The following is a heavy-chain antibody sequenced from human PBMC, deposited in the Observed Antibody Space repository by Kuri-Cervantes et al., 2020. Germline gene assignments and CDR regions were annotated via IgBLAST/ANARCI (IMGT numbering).Heavy chain of an antibody. V-gene: IGHV5-51*01. CDR2: IYPCDSDT. CDR1: GYSFTSYW. CDR3: ARHRGYSSSSYGFDP. Sequence: KVSCKGSGYSFTSYWIGWVRQMPGKGLEWMGIIYPCDSDTRYSPSFQGQVTISADKSISTAYLQLSRLKASDTAMYYCARHRGYSSSSYGFDPWGQGTLVTVSS. J-gene: IGHJ5*02. D-gene: IGHD6-13*01.